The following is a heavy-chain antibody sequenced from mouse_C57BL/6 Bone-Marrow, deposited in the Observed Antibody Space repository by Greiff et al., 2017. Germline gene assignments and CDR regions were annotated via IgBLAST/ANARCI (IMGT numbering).Heavy chain of an antibody. CDR1: GYTFTSYT. CDR3: ARGGGMDY. CDR2: INPSSGYT. J-gene: IGHJ4*01. V-gene: IGHV1-4*01. Sequence: VQLMESGAELARPGASVKMSCKASGYTFTSYTMHWVKQRPGQGLEWIGYINPSSGYTKYNQKFKDKATLTADKSSSTAYMQLSSLTAEDSAGYYCARGGGMDYWGQGTSVTVSS.